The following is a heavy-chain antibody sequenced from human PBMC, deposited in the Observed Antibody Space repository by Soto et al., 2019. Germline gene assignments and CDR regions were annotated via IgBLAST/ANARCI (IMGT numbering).Heavy chain of an antibody. D-gene: IGHD3-22*01. CDR3: ARDGSSGYYYSDY. Sequence: PGGSLRLSCAASGFTFSRYSMNWARQAPGQGLEWVSYISSSSSSIIYYADSVKGRFTISRDNAKNSLYLQMNSLRDEDTAVYYCARDGSSGYYYSDYWGQGTLVTVSS. CDR2: ISSSSSSII. J-gene: IGHJ4*02. V-gene: IGHV3-48*02. CDR1: GFTFSRYS.